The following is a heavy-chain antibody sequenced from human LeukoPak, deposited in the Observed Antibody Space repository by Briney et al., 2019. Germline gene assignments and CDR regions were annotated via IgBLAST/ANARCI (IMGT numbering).Heavy chain of an antibody. CDR1: GTYISSYN. V-gene: IGHV4-4*07. D-gene: IGHD3-22*01. J-gene: IGHJ6*03. CDR3: ARETHYDSRMGESYYMDV. Sequence: SETPSHTCTVSGTYISSYNWSWMRQLAGKGLEWIGRVDFSGTTNYSPSFKSRVTLSVDMSKNQFSLKLNSVTAADTAVYYCARETHYDSRMGESYYMDVWAKGTTVTVSS. CDR2: VDFSGTT.